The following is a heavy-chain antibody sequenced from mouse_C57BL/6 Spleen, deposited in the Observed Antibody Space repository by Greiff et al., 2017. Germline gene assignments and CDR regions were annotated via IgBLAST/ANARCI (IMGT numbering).Heavy chain of an antibody. CDR1: GFSLTSYG. CDR3: ARNDGTGSAWFAY. CDR2: IWSGGST. Sequence: VKLMESGPGLVQPSQSLSITCTVSGFSLTSYGVHWVRQSPGKGLEWLGVIWSGGSTDYNAAFISRLSISKDNSKSQVFFKMNSLQADDTAIYYCARNDGTGSAWFAYWGQGTLVTVSA. J-gene: IGHJ3*01. V-gene: IGHV2-2*01. D-gene: IGHD2-3*01.